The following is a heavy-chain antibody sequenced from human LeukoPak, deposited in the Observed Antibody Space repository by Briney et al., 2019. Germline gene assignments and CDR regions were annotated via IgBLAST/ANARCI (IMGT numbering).Heavy chain of an antibody. Sequence: GRSLRLSCAASGFTFSSYGMHWVRQAPGKGLEWVAVISYDGSNKYYADSVKGRFTISRDNAKNSLYLQMNSLRAEDTAVYYCVRDSDHVRDYWGQGTLVTVSS. D-gene: IGHD3-10*01. V-gene: IGHV3-30*03. CDR2: ISYDGSNK. J-gene: IGHJ4*02. CDR1: GFTFSSYG. CDR3: VRDSDHVRDY.